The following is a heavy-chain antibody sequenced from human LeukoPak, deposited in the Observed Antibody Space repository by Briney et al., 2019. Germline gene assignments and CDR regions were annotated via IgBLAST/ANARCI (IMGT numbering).Heavy chain of an antibody. D-gene: IGHD6-6*01. CDR2: ISGTGGSA. Sequence: GGSLRLSCAASGFTVSKNYMNWVRQAPGKGLEWVSAISGTGGSAYYTDSVKGRFTISRDNSRNTLYLQMNSLRAEDTAVYYCAKARSSSSTYYFDYWGQGTLVTVSS. CDR3: AKARSSSSTYYFDY. CDR1: GFTVSKNY. J-gene: IGHJ4*02. V-gene: IGHV3-23*01.